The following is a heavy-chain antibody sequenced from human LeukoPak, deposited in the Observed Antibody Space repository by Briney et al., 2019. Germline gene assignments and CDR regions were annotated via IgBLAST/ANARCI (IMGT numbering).Heavy chain of an antibody. CDR3: VRGGWKNVDY. D-gene: IGHD1/OR15-1a*01. V-gene: IGHV3-7*05. J-gene: IGHJ4*02. CDR2: VKHDGSEK. CDR1: GFTFSLYW. Sequence: GESLRLSCEVSGFTFSLYWMSWIRQAPGKGLEWVANVKHDGSEKYYVDSVKGRFTISRDNAKKSLYLQMNSLRAEDTAVYYCVRGGWKNVDYWGQGTLVTVSS.